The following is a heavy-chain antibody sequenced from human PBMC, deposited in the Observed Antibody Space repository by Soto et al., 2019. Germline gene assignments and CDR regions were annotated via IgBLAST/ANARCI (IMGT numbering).Heavy chain of an antibody. CDR3: ARGAEGGYCSSTSCYDGGTYYYYGMDV. D-gene: IGHD2-2*01. CDR1: GGSFSGYY. V-gene: IGHV4-34*01. Sequence: PSETLSLTCAVYGGSFSGYYWSWIRQPPGKGLEWIGEINHSGSTNYNPSLKSRVTISVDTSKNQFSLKLSSVTAADTAVYYCARGAEGGYCSSTSCYDGGTYYYYGMDVWGQGTTVTVS. J-gene: IGHJ6*02. CDR2: INHSGST.